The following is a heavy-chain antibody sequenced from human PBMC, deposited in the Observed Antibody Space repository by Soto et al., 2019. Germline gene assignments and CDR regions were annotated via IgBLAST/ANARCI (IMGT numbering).Heavy chain of an antibody. CDR2: ISAYNGNT. Sequence: QVQLVQSGAEVKKPGASVKVSCKASGYTFTSYGISWVRQAPGQGLEWMGWISAYNGNTNYAQKLQGRVTMTTDTSTRTDYMELRSLRSDDTAVYYCARETLRYFDWLPPPGNYGMDVWGQGTTVTVSS. D-gene: IGHD3-9*01. CDR1: GYTFTSYG. V-gene: IGHV1-18*01. J-gene: IGHJ6*02. CDR3: ARETLRYFDWLPPPGNYGMDV.